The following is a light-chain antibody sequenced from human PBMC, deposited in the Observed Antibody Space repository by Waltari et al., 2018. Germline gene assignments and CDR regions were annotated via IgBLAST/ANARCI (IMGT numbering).Light chain of an antibody. V-gene: IGKV3-15*01. CDR3: QQYNNWWT. CDR2: GAS. CDR1: QSVSSN. J-gene: IGKJ1*01. Sequence: EIVMTPSPATLSVSPGDRATLSCRASQSVSSNLAWYQQKPGQAPRLLIYGASTRATGIPARFSGSGSGTEFTLTISSLQSEDFAVYYCQQYNNWWTFGQGTKVEIK.